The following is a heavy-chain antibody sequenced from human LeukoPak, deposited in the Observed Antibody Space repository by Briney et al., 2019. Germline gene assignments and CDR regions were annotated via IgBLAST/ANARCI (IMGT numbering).Heavy chain of an antibody. V-gene: IGHV4-34*01. CDR1: GGSFSGYY. CDR2: INHSGST. J-gene: IGHJ5*02. D-gene: IGHD2-2*01. CDR3: AREYCSSTSCYAKAKNWFDP. Sequence: PSETLSLTCAVYGGSFSGYYWSRIRQPPGKGLEWIGEINHSGSTNYNPSLKSRVTISVDTSKNQFSLKLSSVTAADTAVYYCAREYCSSTSCYAKAKNWFDPWGQGTLVTVSS.